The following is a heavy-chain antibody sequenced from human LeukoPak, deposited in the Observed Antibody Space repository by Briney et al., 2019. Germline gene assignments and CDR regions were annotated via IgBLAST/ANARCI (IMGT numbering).Heavy chain of an antibody. D-gene: IGHD3-10*01. CDR1: GYTFTSYD. Sequence: ASVKVSCKASGYTFTSYDINWVRQATGQGLEWMGWMNPNSGNTGYAQKFQGRVTITRNTSISTAYMELSSLRSEDTAVYYCARSNYYYDWGVDYWGQGTLVTVSS. V-gene: IGHV1-8*03. CDR3: ARSNYYYDWGVDY. CDR2: MNPNSGNT. J-gene: IGHJ4*02.